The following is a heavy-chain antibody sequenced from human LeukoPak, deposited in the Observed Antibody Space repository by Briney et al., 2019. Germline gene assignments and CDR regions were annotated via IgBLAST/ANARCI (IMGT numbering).Heavy chain of an antibody. CDR2: ISSSSSNI. CDR1: GFTFSSYS. Sequence: GGSLRLSCAASGFTFSSYSMKWGRQARGEGGEWGSYISSSSSNIYYADSVKGRFTISRDNAKNSLYLQMNSLRAEDTAVYYCARVVGYYYDSSGYSPLDYWGQGTLVTVSS. CDR3: ARVVGYYYDSSGYSPLDY. J-gene: IGHJ4*02. D-gene: IGHD3-22*01. V-gene: IGHV3-48*01.